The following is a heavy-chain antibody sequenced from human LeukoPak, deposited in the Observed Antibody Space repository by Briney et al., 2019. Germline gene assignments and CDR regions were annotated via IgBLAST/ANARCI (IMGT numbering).Heavy chain of an antibody. Sequence: PGGSLRLSCAASGFTFSDYGMYWVRQAPGKGLEHVSGISSNGIYTYYANSVKGRFTISRDNCKNTLFLQMGNQRADDMAVYYCARGPPVVTFNAFDVWGQGTMVTVSS. CDR1: GFTFSDYG. D-gene: IGHD4-23*01. V-gene: IGHV3-64*01. CDR3: ARGPPVVTFNAFDV. CDR2: ISSNGIYT. J-gene: IGHJ3*01.